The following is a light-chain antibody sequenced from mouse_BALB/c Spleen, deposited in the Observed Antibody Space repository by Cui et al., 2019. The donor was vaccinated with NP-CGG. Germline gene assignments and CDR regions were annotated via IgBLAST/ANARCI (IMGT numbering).Light chain of an antibody. J-gene: IGLJ1*01. CDR1: TGAVTTSNY. CDR2: GTN. Sequence: VLTHESSLTTSPGETVTLTCRSSTGAVTTSNYANWVQEKPDHLFTGLIGGTNNRVPGVPARFSGSLIGDKAALTITGAQTEDEAIYFCALWYSNHWVFGGGTKLTVL. V-gene: IGLV1*01. CDR3: ALWYSNHWV.